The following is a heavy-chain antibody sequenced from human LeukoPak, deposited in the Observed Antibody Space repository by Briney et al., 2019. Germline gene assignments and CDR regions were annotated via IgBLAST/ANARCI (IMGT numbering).Heavy chain of an antibody. CDR2: ISYDGSNK. V-gene: IGHV3-30*04. Sequence: GGSLRLSCAASGFTFSSYAMHWVRQAPGKGLEWVTVISYDGSNKYYADSVKGRFTISRDNSKNTLYLQMNSLRAEDTAVYYCARDFFGKRALTGFDYWGQGTLVTVSS. D-gene: IGHD3-9*01. J-gene: IGHJ4*02. CDR1: GFTFSSYA. CDR3: ARDFFGKRALTGFDY.